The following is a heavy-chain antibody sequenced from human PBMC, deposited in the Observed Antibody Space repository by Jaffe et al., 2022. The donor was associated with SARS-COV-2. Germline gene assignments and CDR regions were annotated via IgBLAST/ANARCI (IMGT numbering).Heavy chain of an antibody. CDR2: VTSRANNYAT. Sequence: EVQLVESGGGLVQPGGSLKLSCAASGFTFNGSTVHWVRQASGKGLEWVGRVTSRANNYATGYAASVKGRFTISRDDSKNTAYLQMNSLNTEDTAVYYCTRYRDGADSACFDYWGQGTLVTVSS. V-gene: IGHV3-73*02. CDR3: TRYRDGADSACFDY. D-gene: IGHD2-21*02. CDR1: GFTFNGST. J-gene: IGHJ4*02.